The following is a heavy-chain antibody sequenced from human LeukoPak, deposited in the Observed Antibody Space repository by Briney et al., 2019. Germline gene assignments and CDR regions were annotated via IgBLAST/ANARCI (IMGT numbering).Heavy chain of an antibody. CDR1: GYTFTSYG. D-gene: IGHD6-19*01. J-gene: IGHJ6*02. CDR2: ISAYNGNT. CDR3: ATGRAGYSSGWSHYYYGMDV. V-gene: IGHV1-18*01. Sequence: GASVKVSCKASGYTFTSYGISWVRQAPGQGLEWMGWISAYNGNTNYAQKLQGRVTMTTDTSTSTAYMELSRLRSDDTAVYYCATGRAGYSSGWSHYYYGMDVWGQGTTVTVSS.